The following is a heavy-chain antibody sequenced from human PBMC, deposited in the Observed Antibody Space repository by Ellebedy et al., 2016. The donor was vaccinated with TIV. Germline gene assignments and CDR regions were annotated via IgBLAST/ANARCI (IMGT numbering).Heavy chain of an antibody. Sequence: GGSLRLSCAASGFTFSNYWMSWVRQAPGKGLEWVANIKEDGSEKYYVDAVKGRFTISRDNAENSLYLQMNSLRADDTAVYYCARVDSVDYWGQGTLVTVSS. J-gene: IGHJ4*02. CDR3: ARVDSVDY. D-gene: IGHD4-11*01. CDR1: GFTFSNYW. CDR2: IKEDGSEK. V-gene: IGHV3-7*03.